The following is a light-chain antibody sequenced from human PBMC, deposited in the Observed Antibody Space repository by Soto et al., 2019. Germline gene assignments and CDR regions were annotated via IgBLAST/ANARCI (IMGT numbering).Light chain of an antibody. J-gene: IGKJ1*01. V-gene: IGKV3-15*01. CDR3: QQYNNWLWT. CDR1: QSVSSN. Sequence: EIVMTQSPATLSVSPGERATLSCRASQSVSSNLAWYQQKPGQAPRLLIYGASTRATGIPARFSGSGSGTEFTLTISSLQSEDIAVCYCQQYNNWLWTFGQGTKVEIK. CDR2: GAS.